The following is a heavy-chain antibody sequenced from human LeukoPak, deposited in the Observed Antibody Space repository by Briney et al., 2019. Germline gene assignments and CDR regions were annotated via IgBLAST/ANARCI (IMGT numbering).Heavy chain of an antibody. CDR1: GGSISSGDYY. CDR2: SYYSGST. CDR3: ARDHGYDRRNWFDP. Sequence: SQTLSLTCTVSGGSISSGDYYWSWIRQPPGKGMEWIGYSYYSGSTYYNPSLKSRVTISVVTSKNQFSLKLSSVTAADTAVYYCARDHGYDRRNWFDPWGQGTLVTVSS. D-gene: IGHD3-22*01. J-gene: IGHJ5*02. V-gene: IGHV4-30-4*08.